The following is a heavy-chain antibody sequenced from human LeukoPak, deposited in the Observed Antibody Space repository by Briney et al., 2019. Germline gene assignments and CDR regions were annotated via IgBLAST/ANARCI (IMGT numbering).Heavy chain of an antibody. CDR2: IYYSGST. J-gene: IGHJ4*02. CDR1: GGSISSGGYY. D-gene: IGHD3-22*01. Sequence: SETLSLTCTVSGGSISSGGYYWSWIRQHPGKGLEWIGYIYYSGSTYYNPSLKSRVTISVDTSKNQFSLKLSSVTAADTAVYYCARGSDSSGYYYVSRQVYFDYWGQGTLVTVSS. V-gene: IGHV4-31*03. CDR3: ARGSDSSGYYYVSRQVYFDY.